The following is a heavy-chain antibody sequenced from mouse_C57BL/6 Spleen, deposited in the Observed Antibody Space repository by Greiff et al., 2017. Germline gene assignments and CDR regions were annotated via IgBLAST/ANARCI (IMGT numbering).Heavy chain of an antibody. D-gene: IGHD2-1*01. Sequence: QVQLQQSGPGLVQPSQSLSITCTVSGFSLTSYGVHWVRQSPGKGLEWLGVIWRGGSTDYNAAFMSRLSITKDNSTSQVFFKMNSLQADDTAIYYCANLYYGNYGDAMDYWGQGTSVTVSS. V-gene: IGHV2-5*01. CDR2: IWRGGST. CDR3: ANLYYGNYGDAMDY. J-gene: IGHJ4*01. CDR1: GFSLTSYG.